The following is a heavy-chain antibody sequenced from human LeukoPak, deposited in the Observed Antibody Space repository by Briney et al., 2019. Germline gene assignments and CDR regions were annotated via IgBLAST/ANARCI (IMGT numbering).Heavy chain of an antibody. CDR1: GGTFSSYA. V-gene: IGHV1-69*05. Sequence: SVKVSCKASGGTFSSYAISWVRQAPGQGLEWMGRIIPIFGTANYAQKFQGRVTITTDESTSTAYMELSRLRSDDTAVYYCARDLGSKFIAAAGRKFDPWGQGTLVTVSS. J-gene: IGHJ5*02. CDR3: ARDLGSKFIAAAGRKFDP. D-gene: IGHD6-13*01. CDR2: IIPIFGTA.